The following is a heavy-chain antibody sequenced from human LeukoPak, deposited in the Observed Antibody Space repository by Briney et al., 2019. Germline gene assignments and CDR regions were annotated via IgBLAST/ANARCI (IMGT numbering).Heavy chain of an antibody. D-gene: IGHD6-6*01. CDR3: ARVGGSSPAY. CDR2: IYSGGST. CDR1: AFTVSTNY. J-gene: IGHJ4*02. Sequence: GGSLRLSCAASAFTVSTNYMSWVRQAPGQGLEWVSIIYSGGSTYYADSVKGRFTISRDNSKNTLYLQMNSLRAEDTAVYYCARVGGSSPAYWGQGTLVTVSS. V-gene: IGHV3-53*01.